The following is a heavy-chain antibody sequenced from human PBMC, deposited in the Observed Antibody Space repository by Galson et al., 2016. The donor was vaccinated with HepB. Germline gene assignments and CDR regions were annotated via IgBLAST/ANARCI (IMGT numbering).Heavy chain of an antibody. J-gene: IGHJ4*02. CDR3: ARDRITGLFDF. CDR1: EASISAYY. D-gene: IGHD6-19*01. V-gene: IGHV4-59*01. Sequence: SETLSLTCTVVSEASISAYYWAWVRQAPGKGLEWVGDTYNSGRTNYNPSLKSRVTISVDTSKNQVSLRLSSVTAADTAVYYCARDRITGLFDFWGQGALVTVSS. CDR2: TYNSGRT.